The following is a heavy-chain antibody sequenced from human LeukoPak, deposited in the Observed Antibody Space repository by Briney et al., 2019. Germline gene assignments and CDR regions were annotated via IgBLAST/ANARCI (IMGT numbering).Heavy chain of an antibody. V-gene: IGHV1-18*01. J-gene: IGHJ4*02. CDR1: GYTFTGYY. CDR3: AREYGSGSYTGIDY. D-gene: IGHD3-10*01. Sequence: SVKVSCKASGYTFTGYYMHWVRQAPGQGLEWMGWISAYNSAYNGNTHYAQKLQGRVTMTTDTSTNTGYMELRSLRSDDTAVYYCAREYGSGSYTGIDYWGQGTLVTVSS. CDR2: ISAYNSAYNGNT.